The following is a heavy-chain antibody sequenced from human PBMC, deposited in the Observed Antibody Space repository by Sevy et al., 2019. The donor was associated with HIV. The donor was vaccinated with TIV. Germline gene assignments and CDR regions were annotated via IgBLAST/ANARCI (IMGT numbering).Heavy chain of an antibody. J-gene: IGHJ4*02. Sequence: GGSLRLSCAASGFTFDDYAMHWVRQAPGKGLEWVSGISWNSGSIGYADSVKGRFTISNANAKNSLYLQMNSLRAEDTALYYCAKESIRVPAGLDYWGQGTLVTVSS. CDR1: GFTFDDYA. CDR2: ISWNSGSI. CDR3: AKESIRVPAGLDY. V-gene: IGHV3-9*01. D-gene: IGHD2-2*01.